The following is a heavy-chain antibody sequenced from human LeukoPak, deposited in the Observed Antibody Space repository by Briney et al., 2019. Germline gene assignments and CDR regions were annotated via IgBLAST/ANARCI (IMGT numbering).Heavy chain of an antibody. J-gene: IGHJ4*02. CDR3: ARDRGYLFDY. CDR2: ISGSGGST. V-gene: IGHV3-23*01. Sequence: GGSLRLSCVASGFTFINYAMNWVRQAPGKGLERVSGISGSGGSTNYADSVEGRFTISRDNAKNTLYLEMNSLRAEDTAVYYCARDRGYLFDYWGQGTLVTVSS. D-gene: IGHD6-13*01. CDR1: GFTFINYA.